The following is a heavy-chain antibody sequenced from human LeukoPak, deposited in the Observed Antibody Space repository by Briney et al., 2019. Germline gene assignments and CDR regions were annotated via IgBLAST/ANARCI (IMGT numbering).Heavy chain of an antibody. J-gene: IGHJ3*01. CDR1: GFTFNDYW. V-gene: IGHV3-74*01. CDR2: IRFDGGDT. Sequence: GGSLRLSCAASGFTFNDYWMHWVRQVPGVGLVWVSSIRFDGGDTAYADSAKGRFTISRDNAKNTMFLQMNNLRAEDTAVYYCAKEIDGFDVWSQGTLVTVSS. CDR3: AKEIDGFDV.